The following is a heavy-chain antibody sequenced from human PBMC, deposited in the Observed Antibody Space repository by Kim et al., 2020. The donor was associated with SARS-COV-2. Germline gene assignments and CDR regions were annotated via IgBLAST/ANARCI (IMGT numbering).Heavy chain of an antibody. J-gene: IGHJ5*02. V-gene: IGHV4-59*13. CDR2: IYYSGST. CDR3: ARARGDFYQLLKFDP. D-gene: IGHD2-2*01. Sequence: SETLSLTCTVSGGSISSYYWSWIRQPPGKGLEWIGYIYYSGSTNYNPSLKSRVTISVDTSKNQFSLKLSSVTAADTAVYYCARARGDFYQLLKFDPWGQGTLVTVSS. CDR1: GGSISSYY.